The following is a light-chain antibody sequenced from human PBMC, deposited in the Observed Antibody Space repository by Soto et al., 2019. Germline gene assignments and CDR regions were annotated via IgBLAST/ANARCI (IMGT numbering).Light chain of an antibody. CDR3: LHYRGYPKT. Sequence: DIEMTQSPSSLSASVGDRVTITCRASQVIGNDLNWYQQKPGKAPKRLIYEASILYTGVPSRFSGSESGTEFTLTISSLQPEDFATYYCLHYRGYPKTFGQGTKVEIK. V-gene: IGKV1-17*01. CDR1: QVIGND. J-gene: IGKJ1*01. CDR2: EAS.